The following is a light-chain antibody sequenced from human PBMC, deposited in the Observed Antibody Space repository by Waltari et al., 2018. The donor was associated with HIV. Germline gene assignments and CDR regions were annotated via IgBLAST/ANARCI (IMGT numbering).Light chain of an antibody. Sequence: DIVMTQSPLFLPVTPGEPASISCRSSQSLLHSNGYNYLDWYLQKPGQSPQLLIYLGSNRASGVPDRFSGSGSGTDFTLKISRVEAEDVGVYYCMQALQTPQPSLTFGGGTKVEIK. CDR2: LGS. CDR3: MQALQTPQPSLT. CDR1: QSLLHSNGYNY. J-gene: IGKJ4*01. V-gene: IGKV2-28*01.